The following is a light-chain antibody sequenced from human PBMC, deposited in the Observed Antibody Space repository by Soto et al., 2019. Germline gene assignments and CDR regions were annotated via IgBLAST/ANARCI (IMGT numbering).Light chain of an antibody. CDR3: QNMRT. Sequence: FDIIPSPSTLSASLGYRVTFSCRASQNIRSRLAWFQQKPGKAPKLLMYDGSSLESGVPQRFSGSGSGTEFTFTISSLQPDDFGCYHCQNMRTFGQGSKVDNK. V-gene: IGKV1-5*01. CDR2: DGS. CDR1: QNIRSR. J-gene: IGKJ1*01.